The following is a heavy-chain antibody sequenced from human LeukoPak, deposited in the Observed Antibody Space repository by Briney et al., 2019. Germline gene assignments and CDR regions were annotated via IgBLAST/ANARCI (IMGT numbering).Heavy chain of an antibody. CDR1: GFTFSGHN. D-gene: IGHD4-17*01. CDR3: ARTYGDYEDY. J-gene: IGHJ4*02. CDR2: VSISSGTI. V-gene: IGHV3-48*04. Sequence: GGSLRLSCAASGFTFSGHNMNWVRQAPGKGLEWISFVSISSGTIYYADSVNGRFRISRDNAKSSLDLEMNSLRAEDTAMYFCARTYGDYEDYWGQGTQVTVSS.